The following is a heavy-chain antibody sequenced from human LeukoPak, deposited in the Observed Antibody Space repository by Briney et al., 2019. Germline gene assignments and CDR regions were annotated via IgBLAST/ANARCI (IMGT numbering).Heavy chain of an antibody. J-gene: IGHJ4*02. CDR3: ARLGGDYYGSGRLGDY. CDR2: IYPGDSDT. D-gene: IGHD3-10*01. V-gene: IGHV5-51*01. CDR1: GYSFTSYW. Sequence: KAGESLKISCKGSGYSFTSYWIGWVRQMPGKGLEWMGIIYPGDSDTRYSPSFQGQVTISAGKSISTAYLQWSSLKASDTAMYYCARLGGDYYGSGRLGDYWGQGTLVTVSS.